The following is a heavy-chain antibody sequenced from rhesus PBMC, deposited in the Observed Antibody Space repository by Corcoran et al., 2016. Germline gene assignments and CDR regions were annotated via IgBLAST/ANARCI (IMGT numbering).Heavy chain of an antibody. CDR2: SDGTGSST. CDR3: ASGGYSGYRLGEY. V-gene: IGHV4-169*02. D-gene: IGHD5-42*01. Sequence: QLQLQESGPGLVKPSETLSVTCAVSGGYISSSYWSWIRQAPGKGLEWIGYSDGTGSSTNYNPSLRRRVTLSADTSKNQLSRNLSSVTAADTAVYYCASGGYSGYRLGEYWGQGGLVTVSS. CDR1: GGYISSSY. J-gene: IGHJ4*01.